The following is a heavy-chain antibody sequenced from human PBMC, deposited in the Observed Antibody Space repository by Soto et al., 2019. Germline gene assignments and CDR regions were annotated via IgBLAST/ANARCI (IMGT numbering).Heavy chain of an antibody. CDR1: GFTFSSYG. Sequence: PGGSLSLSCAASGFTFSSYGMHWVRQAPGKGLEWVAVIWYDGSNKYYADSVKGRFTISRDNSKNTLYLQMNSLRAEDTAVYYCAREVEYSSSSLGSSKKDRWHRHPMASYYYYGMDVWGQGTTVTVSS. D-gene: IGHD6-6*01. CDR3: AREVEYSSSSLGSSKKDRWHRHPMASYYYYGMDV. CDR2: IWYDGSNK. V-gene: IGHV3-33*01. J-gene: IGHJ6*02.